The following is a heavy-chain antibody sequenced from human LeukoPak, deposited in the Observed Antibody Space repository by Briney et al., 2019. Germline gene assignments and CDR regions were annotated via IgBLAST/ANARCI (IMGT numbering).Heavy chain of an antibody. CDR1: GYTFIKYA. D-gene: IGHD2-21*02. CDR2: INAHNGDT. V-gene: IGHV1-3*01. J-gene: IGHJ4*02. CDR3: ARGSTSDWPLEY. Sequence: GASVKVSCKASGYTFIKYAIHWVRQAPGQRPEWMGWINAHNGDTKYSQKFQGRVAITRDTSASIVYMELSTLRFGDTAVYYCARGSTSDWPLEYWGRGILVTVSS.